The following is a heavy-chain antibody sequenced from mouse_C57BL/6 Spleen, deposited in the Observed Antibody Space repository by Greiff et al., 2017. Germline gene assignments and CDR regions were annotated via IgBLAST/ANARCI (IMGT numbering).Heavy chain of an antibody. CDR2: ISSGSSYT. Sequence: EVKLMESGGDLVKPGGSLKLSCAASGFTFSSYGMSWVRQTPDKRLEWVATISSGSSYTYYPDSVKGRFTISRDNAKNTLYLQMSSLKSEDTAMYYCARHWDYYAMDYWGQGTSVTVSS. D-gene: IGHD4-1*01. V-gene: IGHV5-6*01. CDR1: GFTFSSYG. J-gene: IGHJ4*01. CDR3: ARHWDYYAMDY.